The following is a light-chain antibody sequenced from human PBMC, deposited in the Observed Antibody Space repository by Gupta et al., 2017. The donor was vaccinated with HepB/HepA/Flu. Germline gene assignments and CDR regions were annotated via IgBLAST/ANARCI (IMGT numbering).Light chain of an antibody. CDR1: SSDVGGYNY. V-gene: IGLV2-14*01. J-gene: IGLJ3*02. CDR3: SSYTSSSTWV. Sequence: QSALTQPASVSGSPGQSITISCTGTSSDVGGYNYVSWYQQPPGKAPKLMIYDVSNRPSGVSNRFSGSKSGNTDSLPISGLQAEDEADYYCSSYTSSSTWVFGGGTKLTVL. CDR2: DVS.